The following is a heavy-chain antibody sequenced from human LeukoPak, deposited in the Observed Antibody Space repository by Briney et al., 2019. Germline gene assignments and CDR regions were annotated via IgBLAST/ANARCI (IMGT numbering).Heavy chain of an antibody. CDR2: IKGSAEAT. V-gene: IGHV3-23*01. Sequence: SGGSLRLSCEASGFTFSSYIMTWVRQAPGKGLEWVSTIKGSAEATFYADSVKDRFTISRDNSKNTLYLQMNSLRADDTALYFCARDHESSGYPTSDYWGTGTTVTVSS. D-gene: IGHD3-22*01. CDR1: GFTFSSYI. CDR3: ARDHESSGYPTSDY. J-gene: IGHJ6*04.